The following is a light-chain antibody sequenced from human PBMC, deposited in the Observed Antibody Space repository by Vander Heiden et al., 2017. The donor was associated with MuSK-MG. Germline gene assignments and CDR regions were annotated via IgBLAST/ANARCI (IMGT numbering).Light chain of an antibody. CDR2: DVS. Sequence: QSALTQPAPVSGSPGQSPTISCPGTSRDVGGYNYVSWYQQHPGKAPKLMIYDVSNRPSGVSDRFSGSKSGNTASLTISGRQAEDEADDYCSSYTSSSTLVFGGGTKLTVL. V-gene: IGLV2-14*01. J-gene: IGLJ2*01. CDR3: SSYTSSSTLV. CDR1: SRDVGGYNY.